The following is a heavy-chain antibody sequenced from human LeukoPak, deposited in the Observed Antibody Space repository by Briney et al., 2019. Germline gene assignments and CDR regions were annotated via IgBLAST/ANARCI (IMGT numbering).Heavy chain of an antibody. CDR2: NSRSSTTI. Sequence: GGSLRLSCAASGFTFSAYNMYWVRQAPGKGLEWISYNSRSSTTIYYADSVKGRVTISRDDAKNSLYLQINSLRDEDTAVYYCARAAGYYAPFDYWGQGTLVTVSS. CDR1: GFTFSAYN. D-gene: IGHD2-2*01. CDR3: ARAAGYYAPFDY. J-gene: IGHJ4*02. V-gene: IGHV3-48*02.